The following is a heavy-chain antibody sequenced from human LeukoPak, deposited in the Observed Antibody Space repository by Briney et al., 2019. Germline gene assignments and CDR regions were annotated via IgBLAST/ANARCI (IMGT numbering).Heavy chain of an antibody. V-gene: IGHV3-48*02. D-gene: IGHD3-22*01. CDR2: INSSSSPI. Sequence: HPGGSLRLSCAASGFTFSSYSMNWVRQAPGKGLDGVSYINSSSSPIYSAESVTSRFTISRENAKNSLYLQMIRLRDEDTAVYYCARDSFTYYYDSSGYSLDYWGQGTLVTVSS. J-gene: IGHJ4*02. CDR1: GFTFSSYS. CDR3: ARDSFTYYYDSSGYSLDY.